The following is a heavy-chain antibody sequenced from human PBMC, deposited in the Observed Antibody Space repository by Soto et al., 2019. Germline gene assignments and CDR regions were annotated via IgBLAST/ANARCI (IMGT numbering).Heavy chain of an antibody. Sequence: ASVKVSCKASGYTSTGYHIHWVRQAPRQGLEWMGIINPSGVTISHAQRFQGRLTMSLTSVTAADTALYYCVRGRAIYGEWDYYDYWGQGALVTVSS. V-gene: IGHV1-46*01. CDR2: INPSGVTI. CDR1: GYTSTGYH. J-gene: IGHJ4*02. D-gene: IGHD3-10*02. CDR3: DYYDY.